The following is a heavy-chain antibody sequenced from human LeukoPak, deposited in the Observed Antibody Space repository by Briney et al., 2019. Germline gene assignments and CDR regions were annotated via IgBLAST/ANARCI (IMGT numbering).Heavy chain of an antibody. Sequence: PGGSLRLSCAASGFTFSIYNMNWVRQAPGKGLEWVSSISTSGDYMYYADSVKGRFTISRDNAKNSLYLQMNSLRVEDTAVYYCARGYSYGYHFDYWGQGTLVTVSS. CDR2: ISTSGDYM. D-gene: IGHD5-18*01. CDR1: GFTFSIYN. CDR3: ARGYSYGYHFDY. V-gene: IGHV3-21*01. J-gene: IGHJ4*02.